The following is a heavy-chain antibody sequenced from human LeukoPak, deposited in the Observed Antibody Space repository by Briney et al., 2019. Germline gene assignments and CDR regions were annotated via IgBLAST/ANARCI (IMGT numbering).Heavy chain of an antibody. CDR1: GFTLSSFK. J-gene: IGHJ4*02. CDR3: SRVWRGGEYFDS. V-gene: IGHV3-21*01. D-gene: IGHD3-16*01. Sequence: PGGSLRLSCAASGFTLSSFKVTWVRQAPGKGLEWVASISPSSSYISYADSLKGRVTVSRDNAKNSVFLQMSSLRAEGTAVYFSSRVWRGGEYFDSWGQGTLVSVSS. CDR2: ISPSSSYI.